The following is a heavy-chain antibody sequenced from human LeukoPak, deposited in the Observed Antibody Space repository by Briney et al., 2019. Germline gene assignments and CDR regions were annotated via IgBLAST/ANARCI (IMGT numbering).Heavy chain of an antibody. CDR2: IIPIFGTA. V-gene: IGHV1-69*13. Sequence: SVKVSCKASGGTFSSHAISWVRQAPGQGLEWMGGIIPIFGTANYAQKFQGRVTITADESTSTAYMELSSLRSEDTAVYYCARDQDYYDSSGYYIAWGQGTLVTVSS. D-gene: IGHD3-22*01. J-gene: IGHJ5*02. CDR3: ARDQDYYDSSGYYIA. CDR1: GGTFSSHA.